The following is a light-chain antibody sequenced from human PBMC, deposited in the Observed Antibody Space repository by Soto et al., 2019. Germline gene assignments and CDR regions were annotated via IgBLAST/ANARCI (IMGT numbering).Light chain of an antibody. J-gene: IGLJ2*01. CDR3: ETWDSDTRV. Sequence: QPVLTQSSSASASLGSSVKLTCTLSSGHSGYIIAWHQQHPGKAPRYLMKLEGSRSYNKGSGVPDRFSGSSFGADRYLTISNLQFEDEADYYCETWDSDTRVFGGGTKLTVL. V-gene: IGLV4-60*02. CDR1: SGHSGYI. CDR2: LEGSRSY.